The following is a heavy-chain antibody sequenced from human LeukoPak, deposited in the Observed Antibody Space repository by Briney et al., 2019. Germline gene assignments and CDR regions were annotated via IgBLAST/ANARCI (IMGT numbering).Heavy chain of an antibody. CDR2: IYHSGTT. V-gene: IGHV4-28*01. Sequence: PSDTLSLTCAVTGYSITSSSWWGWIRQPPGKGLEWIGYIYHSGTTYYNPSLQSRVTMSVDTSKNQFSLKLSSVTAVDTAVYYCARKENVYYYFDYWGQGTLVTVSS. J-gene: IGHJ4*02. CDR3: ARKENVYYYFDY. D-gene: IGHD3-10*01. CDR1: GYSITSSSW.